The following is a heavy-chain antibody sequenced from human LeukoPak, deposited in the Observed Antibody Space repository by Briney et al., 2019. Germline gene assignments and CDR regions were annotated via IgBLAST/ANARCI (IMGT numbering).Heavy chain of an antibody. CDR1: GYSVSSGFY. V-gene: IGHV4-38-2*02. J-gene: IGHJ4*02. D-gene: IGHD1-26*01. CDR2: IYHSGNT. CDR3: ARAVGATIYWGFDY. Sequence: PSETLSLTCTVSGYSVSSGFYWGWIRLPPGKGLEWVGIIYHSGNTYYNPSLKSRVTMSLDTSKNQFSLRLTSVTAADTAVYYCARAVGATIYWGFDYWGRGTLVTVSS.